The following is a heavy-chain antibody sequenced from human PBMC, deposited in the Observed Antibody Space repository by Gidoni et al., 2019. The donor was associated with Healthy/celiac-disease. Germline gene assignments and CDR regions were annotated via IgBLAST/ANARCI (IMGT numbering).Heavy chain of an antibody. V-gene: IGHV3-48*01. CDR1: GFTFSSYS. J-gene: IGHJ4*02. D-gene: IGHD3-3*01. CDR3: AREGYDFWSGYYWDY. CDR2: ISSSSSTI. Sequence: EVQLVESGGGLVQPGGSLRLSCAASGFTFSSYSMNWVRQAPGKGLEWVSYISSSSSTIYYADSVKGRFTISRDNAKNSLYLQMNSLRAEDTAVYYCAREGYDFWSGYYWDYWGQGTLVTVSS.